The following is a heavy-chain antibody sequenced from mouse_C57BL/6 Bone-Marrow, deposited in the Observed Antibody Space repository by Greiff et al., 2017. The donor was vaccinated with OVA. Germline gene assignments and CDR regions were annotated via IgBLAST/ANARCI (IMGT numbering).Heavy chain of an antibody. CDR3: AVANWDSAWFAY. Sequence: QVQLKESGAELASPGASVTLSCKASGYTFTDHIMNWVKKRPGQGLEWIGRIYPVSGETNYNQKFMGKATFSVDRSSSTVYMVLNSLTSEDPAVYYCAVANWDSAWFAYWGQGTLVTVSA. CDR2: IYPVSGET. V-gene: IGHV1-11*01. J-gene: IGHJ3*01. CDR1: GYTFTDHI. D-gene: IGHD4-1*01.